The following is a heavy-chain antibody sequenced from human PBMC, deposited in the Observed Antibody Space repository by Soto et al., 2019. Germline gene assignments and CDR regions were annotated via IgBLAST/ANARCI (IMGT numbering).Heavy chain of an antibody. J-gene: IGHJ6*02. CDR2: IYYSGST. V-gene: IGHV4-59*01. D-gene: IGHD6-19*01. Sequence: PSESLSLSCTASGGSINNYYWSWIRQPPGKGLEWIGYIYYSGSTNYNPSLKSRVNISVDTSKNQVSLNLNSVTAADTAVYYCARERHSGNYGMDVWGLGTTVTVSS. CDR1: GGSINNYY. CDR3: ARERHSGNYGMDV.